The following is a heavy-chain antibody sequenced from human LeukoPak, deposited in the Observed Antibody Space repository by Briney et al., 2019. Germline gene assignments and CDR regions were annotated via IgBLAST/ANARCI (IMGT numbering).Heavy chain of an antibody. Sequence: ASVKVSCKASGHTFTGYYMHWVRQAPGQGLEWMGWINPNSGGTNYAQKFQGRVTMTRDTSISTAYMELSRLRSDDTAVYYCARDEGYSSSWPDDAFDIWGQGTMVTVSS. CDR3: ARDEGYSSSWPDDAFDI. D-gene: IGHD6-13*01. V-gene: IGHV1-2*02. CDR2: INPNSGGT. CDR1: GHTFTGYY. J-gene: IGHJ3*02.